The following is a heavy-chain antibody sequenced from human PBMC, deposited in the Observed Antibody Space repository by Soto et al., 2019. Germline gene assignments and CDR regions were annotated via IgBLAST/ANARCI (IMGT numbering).Heavy chain of an antibody. CDR2: IIPIFGTA. V-gene: IGHV1-69*13. CDR1: GGTFSSYA. D-gene: IGHD1-26*01. CDR3: AREARGSYPVFDY. J-gene: IGHJ4*02. Sequence: GASVKVSCKASGGTFSSYAISWVRQAPGQGLEWMGEIIPIFGTANYAQKFQGRATITADESTSTAYMELSSLRSEDTAVYYCAREARGSYPVFDYWGQGTLVTVSS.